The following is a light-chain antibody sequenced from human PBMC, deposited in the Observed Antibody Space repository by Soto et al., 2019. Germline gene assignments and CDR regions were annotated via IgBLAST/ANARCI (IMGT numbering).Light chain of an antibody. CDR1: QSIDSRY. V-gene: IGKV3-20*01. CDR2: ATS. J-gene: IGKJ1*01. CDR3: QQYFAASWT. Sequence: EIVLTQSPGTPSSSPGERATLSCRASQSIDSRYLAWYQHKPGQAPRLLIYATSSRATGIPDRFGGSGSGTYFNLTINSLETEDFAVYYCQQYFAASWTFGQGTKVDIK.